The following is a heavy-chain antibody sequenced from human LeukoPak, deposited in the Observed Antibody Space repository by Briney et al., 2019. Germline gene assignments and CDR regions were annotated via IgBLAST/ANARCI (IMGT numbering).Heavy chain of an antibody. CDR3: ARGPTTGTKGRNWFDP. Sequence: PSETLSLTCAVYGGSFSGYYWSWIRQPPGKGLEWIGEINHSGSTNYNPSLKSRVTISVDTSKNQFSLKLSSVTAADTAVYYCARGPTTGTKGRNWFDPWDQGTLVTVSS. CDR2: INHSGST. J-gene: IGHJ5*02. V-gene: IGHV4-34*01. CDR1: GGSFSGYY. D-gene: IGHD1-1*01.